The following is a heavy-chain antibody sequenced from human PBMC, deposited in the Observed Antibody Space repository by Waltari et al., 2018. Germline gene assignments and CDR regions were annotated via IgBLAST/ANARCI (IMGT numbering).Heavy chain of an antibody. CDR1: GGSISSYY. D-gene: IGHD2-21*02. V-gene: IGHV4-59*01. CDR2: IYYSGST. J-gene: IGHJ4*02. Sequence: QVQLQESGPGLVKPSETLSLTCTVSGGSISSYYWSWIRQPPGKGLEWIGYIYYSGSTNYNPSLKSRVTISVDTSKNQFSLKLSSVTAADTAVYYCARWGQSYCGGDCYSMDYWGQGTLVTVSS. CDR3: ARWGQSYCGGDCYSMDY.